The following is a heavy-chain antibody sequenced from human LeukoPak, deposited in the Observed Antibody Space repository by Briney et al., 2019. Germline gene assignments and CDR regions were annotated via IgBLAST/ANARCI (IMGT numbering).Heavy chain of an antibody. CDR1: GFTFNSDA. CDR3: ARDYYYDSTGYSGADY. CDR2: ISFDGSNK. V-gene: IGHV3-30-3*01. D-gene: IGHD3-22*01. Sequence: GTSLRLSCAASGFTFNSDALHWVRQAPGKGVEWVAVISFDGSNKYYADSVKGRFTVSRDKSRRTLYLQMSGLRAEDTAVYYCARDYYYDSTGYSGADYWGQGTLVTVSS. J-gene: IGHJ4*02.